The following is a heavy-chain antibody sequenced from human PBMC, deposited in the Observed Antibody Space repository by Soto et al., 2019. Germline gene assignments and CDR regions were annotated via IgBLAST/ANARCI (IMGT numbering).Heavy chain of an antibody. CDR1: GDSVSSNNAA. V-gene: IGHV6-1*01. D-gene: IGHD3-22*01. CDR3: ARSGPGGYIDY. CDR2: TYYRSKWHS. J-gene: IGHJ4*02. Sequence: SQTLSLTCAISGDSVSSNNAALNWIRQSPSRGLEWLGRTYYRSKWHSGYAVSVRSRISISPDTSKNRFSLQLNSVTPDDTAVYYCARSGPGGYIDYWGRGTLVTVSS.